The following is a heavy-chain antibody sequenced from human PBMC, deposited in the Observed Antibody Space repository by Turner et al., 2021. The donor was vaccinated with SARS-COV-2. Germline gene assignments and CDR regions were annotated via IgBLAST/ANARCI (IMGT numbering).Heavy chain of an antibody. CDR1: GYTLIELS. CDR3: ATGYAYCGGDCSIHY. J-gene: IGHJ4*02. Sequence: QVQLVQSGAEVKKPGASVKVSCKVSGYTLIELSMHWVRQAPGKGLEWMGVFDPEDGETIYAQKFQGRVTMTEDTSTDTAYMELSSLRSEDTSVYYCATGYAYCGGDCSIHYWGQGTLVTVSS. CDR2: FDPEDGET. V-gene: IGHV1-24*01. D-gene: IGHD2-21*02.